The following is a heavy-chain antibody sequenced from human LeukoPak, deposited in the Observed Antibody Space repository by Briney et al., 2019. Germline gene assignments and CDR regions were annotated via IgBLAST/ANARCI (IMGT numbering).Heavy chain of an antibody. J-gene: IGHJ4*02. D-gene: IGHD2-15*01. CDR1: DGSISSYY. CDR2: IYYSGST. Sequence: SETLSLTCTVADGSISSYYWSWARQPPGNGLEWIEYIYYSGSTNYNPYLKSRVTISVDTSKNQFSLKLSSVTAADTVVYYCARETCSGGSCYNFDYWGQGTLVTVCS. V-gene: IGHV4-59*01. CDR3: ARETCSGGSCYNFDY.